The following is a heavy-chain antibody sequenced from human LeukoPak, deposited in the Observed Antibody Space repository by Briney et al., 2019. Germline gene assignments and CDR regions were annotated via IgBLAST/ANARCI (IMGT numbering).Heavy chain of an antibody. V-gene: IGHV3-30-3*01. CDR3: ARKGARGGYFDY. D-gene: IGHD3-10*01. Sequence: PGGSLRLSCAASGFTFSSYAMHWVRQAPGKGLEWVAVISYDGSNKYYADSVKGRFTITRDNSKNTLYLQINSLRAEDTAVYYCARKGARGGYFDYWGQGTLVTVSS. J-gene: IGHJ4*02. CDR2: ISYDGSNK. CDR1: GFTFSSYA.